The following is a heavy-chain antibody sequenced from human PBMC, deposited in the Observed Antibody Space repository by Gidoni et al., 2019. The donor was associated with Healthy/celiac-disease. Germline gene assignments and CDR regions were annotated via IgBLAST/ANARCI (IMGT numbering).Heavy chain of an antibody. Sequence: QLQLQESGPGLVKPSETLSLTCTVSGGSISSSSYYWGWIRQPPGKGLEWIGSIYYSGSTYYNPSLKSRVTISVDTSKNQFSLKLSSVTAADTAVYYCARHGGMITFGGVIVLDWFDPWGQGTLVTVSS. CDR2: IYYSGST. CDR1: GGSISSSSYY. D-gene: IGHD3-16*02. J-gene: IGHJ5*02. CDR3: ARHGGMITFGGVIVLDWFDP. V-gene: IGHV4-39*01.